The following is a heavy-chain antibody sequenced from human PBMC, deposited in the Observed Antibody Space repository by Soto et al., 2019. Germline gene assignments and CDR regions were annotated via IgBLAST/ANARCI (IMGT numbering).Heavy chain of an antibody. CDR3: ARDLVGPTVVNWYFDL. CDR1: GGSISSYY. V-gene: IGHV4-59*01. Sequence: QVQLQESGPGLVKPSETLSLTCTVSGGSISSYYWSWIRQPPGKGLEWIGYSYYSGSTNYNPSLKSRVTISVDTSKNQFSLKLRSVTAADTAVYYCARDLVGPTVVNWYFDLWGRGTLVTVSS. D-gene: IGHD4-17*01. CDR2: SYYSGST. J-gene: IGHJ2*01.